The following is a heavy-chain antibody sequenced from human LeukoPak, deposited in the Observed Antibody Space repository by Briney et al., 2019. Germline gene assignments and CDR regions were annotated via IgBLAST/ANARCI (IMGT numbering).Heavy chain of an antibody. CDR3: ARVPYCSSTSCSSWDYYYGMDV. J-gene: IGHJ6*02. V-gene: IGHV4-4*07. Sequence: PSETLSLTCTVSGGSISSYYWSWIRQPAGKGLEWIGRIYTSGSTNYNPSLKSRVTMSVDTSKNQFSLKLSSVTAADTAVYYCARVPYCSSTSCSSWDYYYGMDVWAKGPRSPSP. CDR1: GGSISSYY. D-gene: IGHD2-2*01. CDR2: IYTSGST.